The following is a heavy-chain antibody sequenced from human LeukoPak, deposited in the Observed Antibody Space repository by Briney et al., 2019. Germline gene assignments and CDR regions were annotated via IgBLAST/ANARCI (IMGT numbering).Heavy chain of an antibody. J-gene: IGHJ4*02. V-gene: IGHV5-51*01. CDR1: GYSFTSYW. CDR3: ARCPRRFGELYHFDY. CDR2: IYPGDSDT. D-gene: IGHD3-10*01. Sequence: GESLKISCKGSGYSFTSYWIGWVRQMPGKGLEWMGIIYPGDSDTGYSPSFQGQVTISADKSISTAYLQWSSLKASDTAMYYCARCPRRFGELYHFDYWGQGTLVTVSS.